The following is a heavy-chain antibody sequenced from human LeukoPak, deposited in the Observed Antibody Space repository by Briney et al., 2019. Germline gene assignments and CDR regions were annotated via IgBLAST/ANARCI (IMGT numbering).Heavy chain of an antibody. CDR1: GFPFSNLA. D-gene: IGHD2-21*02. Sequence: GGSPRLSCAASGFPFSNLAIHWVRQAPGKGLEWVTLIQSDGVNKYYADSVKGRFTISRDNSKNTLYLQMNSLTPEDTAVYYCAKGDSDKIDYWGQGSLVTVSS. V-gene: IGHV3-30*02. CDR2: IQSDGVNK. CDR3: AKGDSDKIDY. J-gene: IGHJ4*02.